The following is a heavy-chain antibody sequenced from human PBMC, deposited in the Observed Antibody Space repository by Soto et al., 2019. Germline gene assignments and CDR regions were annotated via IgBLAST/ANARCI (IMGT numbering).Heavy chain of an antibody. CDR3: AKDPLYCSGGSCPLSWFDP. CDR1: GYTFTSYA. CDR2: ISAYNGNT. J-gene: IGHJ5*02. Sequence: ASVKVSCKASGYTFTSYAITWVRQAPGQGLEWMGWISAYNGNTNYAQKLQGRVTMTTDTSTSTAYMELRSLRAEDTAVYYCAKDPLYCSGGSCPLSWFDPWGQGTLVTVSS. D-gene: IGHD2-15*01. V-gene: IGHV1-18*01.